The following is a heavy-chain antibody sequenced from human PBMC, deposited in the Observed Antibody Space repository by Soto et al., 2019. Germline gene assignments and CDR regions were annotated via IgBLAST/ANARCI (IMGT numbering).Heavy chain of an antibody. Sequence: PGGSLRLSCSASGFTFSSYAMHWVRQAPGKGLEYVSAISSNGGSTYYADSVKGRFTISRDNSKNTLYLQMSSLRAEDTAVYYCVKLGEYDFWSGLNFWGQGTLVTVSS. CDR1: GFTFSSYA. J-gene: IGHJ4*02. CDR2: ISSNGGST. D-gene: IGHD3-3*01. V-gene: IGHV3-64D*08. CDR3: VKLGEYDFWSGLNF.